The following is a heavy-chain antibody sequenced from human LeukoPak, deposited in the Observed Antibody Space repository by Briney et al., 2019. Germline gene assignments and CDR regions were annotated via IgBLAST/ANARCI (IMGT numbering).Heavy chain of an antibody. J-gene: IGHJ4*02. CDR3: ATYRQVLLPFES. V-gene: IGHV3-7*03. D-gene: IGHD2-8*02. Sequence: GGSLRLSCVASGFTFSSRDWMTWVRQAPGKGLEWVANIKQDGSEKNYVDSVKGRFTISRDNAKNSVDLQMNSLRAEDTAIYYCATYRQVLLPFESWGQGTLVTVSS. CDR1: GFTFSSRDW. CDR2: IKQDGSEK.